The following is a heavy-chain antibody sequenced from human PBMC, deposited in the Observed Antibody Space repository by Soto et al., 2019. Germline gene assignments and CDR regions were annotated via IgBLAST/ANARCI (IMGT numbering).Heavy chain of an antibody. J-gene: IGHJ6*04. V-gene: IGHV3-66*01. CDR2: IQSGGPT. CDR3: ERDDVLCDGGRCYGVPLDV. D-gene: IGHD2-15*01. CDR1: GFTVSSKY. Sequence: EVHLVESGGGLVQPGGSLRLSCAASGFTVSSKYMSWVRQAPGKGLEWVSLIQSGGPTYYADSVKGRFTISRDTSENTLHLQMDSLRAEDTAVYYCERDDVLCDGGRCYGVPLDVWGKGNTVTVSS.